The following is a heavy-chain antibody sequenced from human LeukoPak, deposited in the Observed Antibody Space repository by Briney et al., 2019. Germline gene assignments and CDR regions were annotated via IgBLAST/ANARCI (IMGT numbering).Heavy chain of an antibody. CDR2: ISASGGST. CDR3: AKDLRYSSGWYGLFDY. CDR1: EFTFSSYA. V-gene: IGHV3-23*01. J-gene: IGHJ4*02. D-gene: IGHD6-19*01. Sequence: GGSLRLSCAASEFTFSSYAMSWVRQAPGKGLEWVSAISASGGSTYYADSVKGRFTISRGNSKNTLYLQMNSLRAEDTAVYYCAKDLRYSSGWYGLFDYWGQGTLVTVSS.